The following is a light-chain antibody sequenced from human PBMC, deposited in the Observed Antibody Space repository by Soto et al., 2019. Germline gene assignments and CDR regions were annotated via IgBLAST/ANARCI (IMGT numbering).Light chain of an antibody. V-gene: IGLV2-8*01. CDR2: EVT. J-gene: IGLJ1*01. CDR3: SSYAGSKNRYV. CDR1: SSDVGGY. Sequence: QSVLTQPPSASGSRGQSVTISCTGTSSDVGGYVSWYQQHPGKAPKLILYEVTKRPSGVPDRFSGSKSGNTASLTVSGLQTEDEAHYYCSSYAGSKNRYVFGTGTKLTVL.